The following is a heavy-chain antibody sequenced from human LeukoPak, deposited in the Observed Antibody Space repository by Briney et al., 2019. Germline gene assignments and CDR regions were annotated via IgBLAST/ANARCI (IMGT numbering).Heavy chain of an antibody. J-gene: IGHJ3*02. CDR2: IKRKGDGGTA. V-gene: IGHV3-15*01. CDR1: GFTFTNAW. CDR3: TTGSIWVGAFDI. Sequence: KSGGSLRLSCAASGFTFTNAWMTWVRQTPGKGLECVGRIKRKGDGGTADYAAPVKGRFTISRDDSKATMYLQMNSLEIDDTAVYYCTTGSIWVGAFDIWGQGTMVTV. D-gene: IGHD7-27*01.